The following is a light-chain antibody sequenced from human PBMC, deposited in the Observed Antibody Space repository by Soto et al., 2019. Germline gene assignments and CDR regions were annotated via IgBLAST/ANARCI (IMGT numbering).Light chain of an antibody. CDR3: QQSYSTLLWT. CDR1: QSIMNY. CDR2: AAS. J-gene: IGKJ1*01. V-gene: IGKV1-39*01. Sequence: DIQMTQSPSSLSASVGDRVTITCRASQSIMNYLSWYQQKPGKAPKLLIHAASSLQSGVPSRFSGSGSGTDFSLIISSLQPEDFATYYCQQSYSTLLWTFGQGTRVEMK.